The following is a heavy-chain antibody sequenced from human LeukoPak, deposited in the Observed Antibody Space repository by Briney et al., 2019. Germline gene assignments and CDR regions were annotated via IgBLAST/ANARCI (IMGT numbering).Heavy chain of an antibody. D-gene: IGHD6-19*01. CDR2: IYYSGST. V-gene: IGHV4-59*01. CDR3: AREGRAVATFDY. Sequence: PSETLSLTCTVSGGSISSYYWSWIRQPPGKALEWIGYIYYSGSTNYNPSLKSRVTISVDTSKNQFSLKLSSVTAADTAVYYCAREGRAVATFDYWGQGTLVTVSS. J-gene: IGHJ4*02. CDR1: GGSISSYY.